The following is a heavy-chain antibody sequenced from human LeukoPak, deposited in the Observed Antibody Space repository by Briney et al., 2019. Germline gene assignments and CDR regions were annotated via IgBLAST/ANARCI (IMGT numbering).Heavy chain of an antibody. J-gene: IGHJ5*02. CDR2: TYYRSKWYN. Sequence: SQTLSLACAISGDSVSSNSAAWNWISQSPSRGLEWLGRTYYRSKWYNDYAVSVKSRMTINPDTSKNQFSLQLNSVTPEDTAVYYRAKGDSSGWYENWFDPWGQGTLVTVSS. CDR1: GDSVSSNSAA. D-gene: IGHD6-19*01. V-gene: IGHV6-1*01. CDR3: AKGDSSGWYENWFDP.